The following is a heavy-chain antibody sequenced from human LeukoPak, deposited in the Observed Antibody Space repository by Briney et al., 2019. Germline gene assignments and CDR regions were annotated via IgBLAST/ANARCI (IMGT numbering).Heavy chain of an antibody. CDR2: IHYGGIT. Sequence: PSETLSLTCTVFGGSIISSDDYWGWIRHPPGKGLEWIGSIHYGGITYYNPSLKSRVTISVDTSKNQFSLKLSSVTAADTAVYYCARRGSSGFLYYVDYWGQGILVTVSP. CDR1: GGSIISSDDY. V-gene: IGHV4-39*01. CDR3: ARRGSSGFLYYVDY. J-gene: IGHJ4*02. D-gene: IGHD6-19*01.